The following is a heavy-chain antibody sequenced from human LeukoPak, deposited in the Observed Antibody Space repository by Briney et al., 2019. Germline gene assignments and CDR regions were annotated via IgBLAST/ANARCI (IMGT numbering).Heavy chain of an antibody. Sequence: GGSLRLSCAASGFTFSSYSMNWVRQAPGKGLEWVSSISSSSSYIYYADSVKGRFTISRDNAKNSLYLQMNSLRAEDTAVYYCARVGVAPAGTRGYWGQGTLVTVSS. J-gene: IGHJ4*02. CDR3: ARVGVAPAGTRGY. CDR1: GFTFSSYS. V-gene: IGHV3-21*01. CDR2: ISSSSSYI. D-gene: IGHD6-13*01.